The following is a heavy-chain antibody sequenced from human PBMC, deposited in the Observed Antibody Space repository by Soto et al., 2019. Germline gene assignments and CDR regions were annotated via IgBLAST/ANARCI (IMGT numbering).Heavy chain of an antibody. D-gene: IGHD6-19*01. CDR2: IYWNDDK. V-gene: IGHV2-5*01. Sequence: IFSGFSLRTSGVGVGWIRQPPGKALEWLGFIYWNDDKRYSPSLKSRLTITKDTSKNQVVLTMTNMDPVDTATYYCAKSGSSGWYGWFDPWGQGTLVTVSS. J-gene: IGHJ5*02. CDR3: AKSGSSGWYGWFDP. CDR1: GFSLRTSGVG.